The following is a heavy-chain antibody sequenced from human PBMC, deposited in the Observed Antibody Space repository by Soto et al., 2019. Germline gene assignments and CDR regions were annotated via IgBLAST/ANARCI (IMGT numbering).Heavy chain of an antibody. CDR1: GGSISSGGYY. Sequence: QVQLQESGPGLVKPSQTLSLTCTVSGGSISSGGYYWSWIRQHPGKGLEWIGYIYYSGSTYYNPSLRSRVTTSVDPSKNQFSLKLSSVTAADTAVYYCARERLRGYYYYYGMDVWGQGTTVTVSS. J-gene: IGHJ6*02. V-gene: IGHV4-31*03. CDR3: ARERLRGYYYYYGMDV. D-gene: IGHD3-16*01. CDR2: IYYSGST.